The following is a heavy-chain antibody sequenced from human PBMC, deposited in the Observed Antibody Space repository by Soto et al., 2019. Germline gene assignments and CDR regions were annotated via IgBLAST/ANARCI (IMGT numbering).Heavy chain of an antibody. CDR2: INPNSGGT. CDR3: ARESQYHDILNGYYP. J-gene: IGHJ5*02. V-gene: IGHV1-2*04. D-gene: IGHD3-9*01. CDR1: GYTFTGYY. Sequence: ASVKVSCKASGYTFTGYYMHWVRQAPGQGLEWMGWINPNSGGTNYAQKFQGWVTMTRDTSISTAYMELSRLRSDDTAVYYCARESQYHDILNGYYPWGQGTLVTVSS.